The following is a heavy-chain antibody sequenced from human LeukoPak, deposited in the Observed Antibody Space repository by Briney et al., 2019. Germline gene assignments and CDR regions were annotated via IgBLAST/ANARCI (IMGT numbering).Heavy chain of an antibody. Sequence: SVKVSCKASGGTFSSYAISWVRQAPGQGLEWMGRIISILGIANYAQKFQGRVTITADKSTSTAYMELSSLRSEDTAVYYCASQPSPPDIVVVPAAHNDAFDIWGQGTMVTVSS. CDR3: ASQPSPPDIVVVPAAHNDAFDI. CDR1: GGTFSSYA. CDR2: IISILGIA. D-gene: IGHD2-2*01. J-gene: IGHJ3*02. V-gene: IGHV1-69*04.